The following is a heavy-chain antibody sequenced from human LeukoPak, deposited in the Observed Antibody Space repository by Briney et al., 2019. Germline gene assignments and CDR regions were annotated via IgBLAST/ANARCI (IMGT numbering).Heavy chain of an antibody. CDR1: GYTFTSYY. CDR2: INPSGGST. D-gene: IGHD1-1*01. CDR3: AREAGTTGAYYMDV. V-gene: IGHV1-46*03. Sequence: ASXXXXXKASGYTFTSYYMHWVRQAPGQGLEWMGIINPSGGSTSYAQKFQGRVTMTRDTSTSTVYMELSSLRSEDTAVYYCAREAGTTGAYYMDVWGKGTTVTVSS. J-gene: IGHJ6*03.